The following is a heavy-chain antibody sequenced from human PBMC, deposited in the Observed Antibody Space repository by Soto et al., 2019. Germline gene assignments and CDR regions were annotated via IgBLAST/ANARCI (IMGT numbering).Heavy chain of an antibody. CDR1: GFTFTTSA. CDR3: AKDVRRVVRGIDY. V-gene: IGHV3-30-3*01. J-gene: IGHJ4*02. Sequence: GGSLRLSCAASGFTFTTSAMHWVRQAPGKGLEWVASISFDAFNKYYADSVKGRFTISRDDSKNTVYLQMNSLTVEDTAVYYCAKDVRRVVRGIDYWGQGTPVTVSS. D-gene: IGHD3-10*01. CDR2: ISFDAFNK.